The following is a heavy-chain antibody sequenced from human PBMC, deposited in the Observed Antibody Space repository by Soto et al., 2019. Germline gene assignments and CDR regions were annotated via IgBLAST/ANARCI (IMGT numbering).Heavy chain of an antibody. CDR3: AREVYYDFWSGFNTHPYYFDY. CDR2: ISDDGSKE. V-gene: IGHV3-30-3*01. CDR1: EFSFNIYT. J-gene: IGHJ4*02. D-gene: IGHD3-3*01. Sequence: GGFLRLSCAASEFSFNIYTMHWVRQAPGKGLEWVAVISDDGSKEYYADSEKGRFTISRDNSKNTLYLQMNSLRAEDTAVYYCAREVYYDFWSGFNTHPYYFDYWGQGTLVTVSS.